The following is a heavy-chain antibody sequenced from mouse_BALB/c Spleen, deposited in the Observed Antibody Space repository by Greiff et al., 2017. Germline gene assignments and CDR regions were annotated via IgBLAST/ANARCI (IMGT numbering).Heavy chain of an antibody. Sequence: VQLQQPGAELVRPGASVKLSCKASGYTFTSYWINWVKQRPGQGLEWIGNIYPSDSYTNYNQKFKDKATLTVDKSSSTAYMQLSSPTSEDSAVYYCTRHYYGSSYLDYWGQGTTLTVSS. CDR1: GYTFTSYW. CDR3: TRHYYGSSYLDY. CDR2: IYPSDSYT. J-gene: IGHJ2*01. D-gene: IGHD1-1*01. V-gene: IGHV1-69*02.